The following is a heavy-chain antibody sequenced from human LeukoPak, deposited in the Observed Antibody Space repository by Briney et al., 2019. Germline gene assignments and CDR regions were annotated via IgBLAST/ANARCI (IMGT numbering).Heavy chain of an antibody. CDR1: GFIFSNCG. CDR3: AKGEYYYDSSGYPDY. J-gene: IGHJ4*02. Sequence: GRSLRLSCAASGFIFSNCGMHWVRQAPGKGLEWVAVIWYDGSTKFYADSVKGRFTISRDNTKNTLYLQMNSLRTEDTAVYYCAKGEYYYDSSGYPDYWGQGTLVTVSS. D-gene: IGHD3-22*01. CDR2: IWYDGSTK. V-gene: IGHV3-30*18.